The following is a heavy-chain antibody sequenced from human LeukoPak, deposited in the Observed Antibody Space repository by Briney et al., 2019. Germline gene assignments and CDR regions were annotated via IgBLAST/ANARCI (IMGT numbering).Heavy chain of an antibody. CDR3: AKSVVATRYLVDY. CDR2: ISYDGSNK. CDR1: GFTFSSYG. V-gene: IGHV3-30*18. Sequence: GGSLRLSCAASGFTFSSYGMHWVRQAPGKGLEWVAVISYDGSNKYYADSVKGRFTISRDNSRNTLYLQMNSLRAEDTAVYYCAKSVVATRYLVDYWGQGTLVTVSS. D-gene: IGHD5-12*01. J-gene: IGHJ4*02.